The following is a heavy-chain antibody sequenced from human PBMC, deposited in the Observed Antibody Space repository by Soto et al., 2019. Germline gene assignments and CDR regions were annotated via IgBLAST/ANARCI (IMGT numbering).Heavy chain of an antibody. D-gene: IGHD2-15*01. V-gene: IGHV1-18*01. J-gene: IGHJ4*02. Sequence: GASVKLSCKASGYISNSYGISWVRQAPGQGLEWMGWVSAYNGNTNYPQKLQGRVTMTTDTSTSTAYMELRSLRSDDTAMYYCARDHVVRGRYYDYWGQGTLVTVSS. CDR2: VSAYNGNT. CDR1: GYISNSYG. CDR3: ARDHVVRGRYYDY.